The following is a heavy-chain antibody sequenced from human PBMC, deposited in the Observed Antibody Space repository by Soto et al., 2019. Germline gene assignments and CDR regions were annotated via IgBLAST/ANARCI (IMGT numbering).Heavy chain of an antibody. Sequence: EVQLVESGGDLVQPGGSLRLSCAVSGITVSSKYMHWVRQAPGKGLDYVSSIYSGGSSRYADSVKGRFTISRDDSKNTLYLQMNSLRGEDTAMYYCAKDSDYYGTRGAFDTWGQGTMVTVSS. V-gene: IGHV3-66*01. D-gene: IGHD3-10*01. CDR3: AKDSDYYGTRGAFDT. CDR2: IYSGGSS. J-gene: IGHJ3*02. CDR1: GITVSSKY.